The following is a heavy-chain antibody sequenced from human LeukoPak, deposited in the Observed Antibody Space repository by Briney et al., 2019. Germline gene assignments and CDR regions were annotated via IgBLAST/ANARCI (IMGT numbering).Heavy chain of an antibody. D-gene: IGHD6-13*01. Sequence: SGTLSLTCAVYGGSFSGYYWSWIRQPPGKGLEWIGEINHSGSTNYNPSLKSRVTISVDTSKNQFSLKLSSVTAADTAVYYCASGLPRSSSSYYYYYMDVWGKGTTVTVSS. V-gene: IGHV4-34*01. CDR2: INHSGST. J-gene: IGHJ6*03. CDR1: GGSFSGYY. CDR3: ASGLPRSSSSYYYYYMDV.